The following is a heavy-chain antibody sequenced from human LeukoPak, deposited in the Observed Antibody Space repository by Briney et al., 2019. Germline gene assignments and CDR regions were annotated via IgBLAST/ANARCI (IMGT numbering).Heavy chain of an antibody. J-gene: IGHJ4*02. V-gene: IGHV4-34*01. CDR3: VRAPYYDFWSGYLFFDY. D-gene: IGHD3-3*01. Sequence: SETLSLTCAVYGGSFSGYYWSWIRQPPGKGLEWIGEINHSGSTNYNPSLKSRVTISVDTSKNQFSLKLSSVTAADTAVYYCVRAPYYDFWSGYLFFDYWGQGTLVTVSS. CDR2: INHSGST. CDR1: GGSFSGYY.